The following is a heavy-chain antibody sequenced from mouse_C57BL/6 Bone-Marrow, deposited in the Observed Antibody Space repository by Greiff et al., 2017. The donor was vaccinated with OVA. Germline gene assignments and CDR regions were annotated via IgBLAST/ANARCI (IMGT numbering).Heavy chain of an antibody. Sequence: QVQLQQSGAELARPGASVKMSCKASGYTFTSYTMHWVNPRPGQGLEWIGYINPSSGYTKYNQKFKDKATLTADKSSSTAYMQLSSLTSEDSAVYYCAREDGNWFAYWGQGTLVTVSA. CDR2: INPSSGYT. CDR3: AREDGNWFAY. CDR1: GYTFTSYT. V-gene: IGHV1-4*01. D-gene: IGHD2-1*01. J-gene: IGHJ3*01.